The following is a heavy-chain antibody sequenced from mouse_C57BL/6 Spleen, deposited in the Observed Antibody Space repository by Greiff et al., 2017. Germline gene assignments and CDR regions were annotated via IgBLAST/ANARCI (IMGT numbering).Heavy chain of an antibody. CDR1: GYTFTDYY. CDR3: ARTEIDYALDY. D-gene: IGHD2-4*01. Sequence: EVQLQQSGPELAKPGASVKISCKASGYTFTDYYMNWVKQSHGKSLEWIGDINPNNGGTSYNQKFKGKATLTVDKSSSTAYMELRSLTSEDSAVXYCARTEIDYALDYWGQGTTLTVSS. V-gene: IGHV1-26*01. J-gene: IGHJ2*01. CDR2: INPNNGGT.